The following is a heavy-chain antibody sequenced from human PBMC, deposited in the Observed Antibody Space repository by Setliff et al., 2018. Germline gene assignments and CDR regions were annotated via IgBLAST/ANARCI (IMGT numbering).Heavy chain of an antibody. V-gene: IGHV4-39*07. CDR2: INHSGST. CDR3: ARSFYYYYYYYMDV. CDR1: GGSISSGSYY. J-gene: IGHJ6*03. Sequence: SETLSLTCTVSGGSISSGSYYWSWIRQPPGKGLEWIGEINHSGSTNYNPSLKSRVTISVDTSKNQFSLKLSSVTAADTAVYYCARSFYYYYYYYMDVWGKGTTVTVSS.